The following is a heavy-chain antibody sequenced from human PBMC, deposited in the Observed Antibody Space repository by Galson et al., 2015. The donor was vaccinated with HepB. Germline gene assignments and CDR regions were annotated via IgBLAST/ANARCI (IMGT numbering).Heavy chain of an antibody. CDR1: GFTFSSYA. CDR2: ISYDGSNK. V-gene: IGHV3-30*04. J-gene: IGHJ6*02. D-gene: IGHD2-2*01. Sequence: SLRLSCAASGFTFSSYAMHWVRQAPGTGLEWVAVISYDGSNKYYADSVKGRFTISRDNSKNMLYLQMNSLRAEDTAVYYCARGEVVPAAEIYYYYGMDVWGQGTTVTVSS. CDR3: ARGEVVPAAEIYYYYGMDV.